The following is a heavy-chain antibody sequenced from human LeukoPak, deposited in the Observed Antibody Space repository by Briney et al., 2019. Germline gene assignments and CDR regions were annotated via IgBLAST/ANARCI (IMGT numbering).Heavy chain of an antibody. V-gene: IGHV3-23*01. CDR3: AKGPYYYDSSGYYY. CDR2: ISGSGGST. D-gene: IGHD3-22*01. J-gene: IGHJ4*02. Sequence: GGSLRLSCAASGFTFSSSAMSWVRQAPGKGLEWVSAISGSGGSTYYADSVKGRFTISRGNSKNTLYLQMNSLRAEDTAVYYCAKGPYYYDSSGYYYWGQGTLVTVSS. CDR1: GFTFSSSA.